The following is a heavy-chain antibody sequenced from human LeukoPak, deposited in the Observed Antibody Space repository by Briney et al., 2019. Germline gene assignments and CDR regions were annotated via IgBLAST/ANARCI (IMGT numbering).Heavy chain of an antibody. J-gene: IGHJ4*02. CDR3: ARVRFCSRTNCYGYLDH. D-gene: IGHD2-2*01. Sequence: TGGSLRLSCAASGFTFSSYGMNWVRQAPGKGLEWVAVIWFDGSKKDYVDSVKGRFTISRDNSKNTLYLQMNSLRAEDTAVYYCARVRFCSRTNCYGYLDHWGQGTQVTVS. CDR2: IWFDGSKK. V-gene: IGHV3-33*01. CDR1: GFTFSSYG.